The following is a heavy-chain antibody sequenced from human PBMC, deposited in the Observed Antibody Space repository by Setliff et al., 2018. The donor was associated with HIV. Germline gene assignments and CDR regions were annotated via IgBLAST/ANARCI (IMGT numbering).Heavy chain of an antibody. Sequence: PGGSLRLSCVASAASGFTFSDAWMSWVRQAPGKGLEWVGRTRSVSDGGRTDYAAPVKGRFTISRDESRDTVYLQMNSLKTEDTAMYYCVGAFLGFWGQGTLVTVSS. CDR2: TRSVSDGGRT. CDR3: VGAFLGF. J-gene: IGHJ4*02. CDR1: GFTFSDAW. V-gene: IGHV3-15*01. D-gene: IGHD3-10*01.